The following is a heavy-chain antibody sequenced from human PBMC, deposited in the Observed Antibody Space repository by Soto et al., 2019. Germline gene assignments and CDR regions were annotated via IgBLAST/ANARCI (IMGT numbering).Heavy chain of an antibody. CDR2: IYYSGST. CDR3: AKGGIRAWFDP. CDR1: GGSISSSSYY. J-gene: IGHJ5*02. Sequence: PSETLSLTCTVSGGSISSSSYYWGWIRQPPGKGLEWIGSIYYSGSTNYNPSLKSRVTISLDTSKNQFSLKLNSVTAADTAVYYCAKGGIRAWFDPWGQGTLVTVSS. V-gene: IGHV4-39*07. D-gene: IGHD3-16*01.